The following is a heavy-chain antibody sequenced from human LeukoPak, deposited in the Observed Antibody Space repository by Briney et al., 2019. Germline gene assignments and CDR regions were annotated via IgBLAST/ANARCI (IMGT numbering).Heavy chain of an antibody. D-gene: IGHD7-27*01. CDR3: ASRKLGNDY. CDR1: GGSFSDYY. Sequence: SETLSLTCTVSGGSFSDYYWSWIRQSPGKGLEWIGYIYYTGSTSYNPSLRSRVTISADTSRNQFSLKLSSVTAADTAVYYCASRKLGNDYWGQGTLVTVSS. CDR2: IYYTGST. J-gene: IGHJ4*02. V-gene: IGHV4-59*01.